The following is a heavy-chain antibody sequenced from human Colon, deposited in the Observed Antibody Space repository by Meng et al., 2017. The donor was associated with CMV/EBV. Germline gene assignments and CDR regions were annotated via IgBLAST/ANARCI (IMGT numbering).Heavy chain of an antibody. CDR2: SYYTGST. Sequence: VTVQQSAAGLLKPSETLPPPRPSHGASVLGYDCTQSRQPPGSCLEWIGSSYYTGSTHYRPSLKIRLTISLHPSKNQFSLKLNSDTAADTSIYYCARATKSSCWEVLDYWGHGTLVTVSS. CDR1: GASVLGYD. J-gene: IGHJ4*01. CDR3: ARATKSSCWEVLDY. V-gene: IGHV4-34*01. D-gene: IGHD2-2*01.